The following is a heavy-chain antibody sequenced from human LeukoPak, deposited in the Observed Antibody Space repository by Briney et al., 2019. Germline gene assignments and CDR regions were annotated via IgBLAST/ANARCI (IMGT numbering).Heavy chain of an antibody. Sequence: GGSLRLSCAASGFSFSTYTMSWVRQAPGKGLEWVSNILGTGDGTDYADSVKGRFTISRDNAKNSLYLQMNSLRAEDTAVYYCARGTHYDFWSGYTSIYYYYMDVWGKGTTVTVSS. J-gene: IGHJ6*03. CDR3: ARGTHYDFWSGYTSIYYYYMDV. CDR1: GFSFSTYT. D-gene: IGHD3-3*01. V-gene: IGHV3-21*01. CDR2: ILGTGDGT.